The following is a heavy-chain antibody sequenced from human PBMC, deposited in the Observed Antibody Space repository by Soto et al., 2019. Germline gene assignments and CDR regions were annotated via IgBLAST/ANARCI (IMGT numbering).Heavy chain of an antibody. CDR1: GFTVSSNY. D-gene: IGHD2-2*01. V-gene: IGHV3-66*01. Sequence: EVQLVESGGSLVQPGGSLRLSCAASGFTVSSNYMSWVCQAPGRGLEWVSVIYSGGTTYYADSVKGRFTISRDNSKNTLYLQMNSLRAEDTAVYYCARVGLVVPAAWGQGTLVTVSS. CDR3: ARVGLVVPAA. J-gene: IGHJ4*02. CDR2: IYSGGTT.